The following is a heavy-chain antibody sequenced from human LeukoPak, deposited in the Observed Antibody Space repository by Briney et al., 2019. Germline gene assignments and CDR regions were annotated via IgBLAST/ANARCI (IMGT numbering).Heavy chain of an antibody. D-gene: IGHD6-13*01. J-gene: IGHJ5*02. CDR1: GGSFSGYY. Sequence: SETLSLTCAVYGGSFSGYYWSWIRQPPGKGLEWIGEINHSGSTNYNQSLKSRVTISVDTSKNQFSLKLSSVTAADTAVYYCARGFGQQLVPVGWFDPWGQGTLVTVSS. CDR3: ARGFGQQLVPVGWFDP. V-gene: IGHV4-34*01. CDR2: INHSGST.